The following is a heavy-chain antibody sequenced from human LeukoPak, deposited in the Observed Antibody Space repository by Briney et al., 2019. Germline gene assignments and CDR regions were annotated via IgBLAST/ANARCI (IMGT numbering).Heavy chain of an antibody. J-gene: IGHJ4*02. D-gene: IGHD2-2*02. CDR3: ARTLGYCSSTSCYIFDY. Sequence: SETLSLTCAVYGGSFSGYYWSWIRQPPGKGLEWIGEINHSGSTNYNPSLKSRVTISVDTSKNQFSLKLSSATAADTAVYYCARTLGYCSSTSCYIFDYWGQGTLVTVSS. V-gene: IGHV4-34*01. CDR2: INHSGST. CDR1: GGSFSGYY.